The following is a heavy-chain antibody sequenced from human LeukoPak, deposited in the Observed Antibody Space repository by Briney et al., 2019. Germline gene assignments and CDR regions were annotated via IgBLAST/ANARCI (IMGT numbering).Heavy chain of an antibody. CDR2: ISGSGTTT. CDR1: GFTFSNYV. CDR3: ANEYSKGDV. J-gene: IGHJ3*01. D-gene: IGHD4-11*01. Sequence: GGSLRLSCVASGFTFSNYVMNWVRQAPGKGLECVSSISGSGTTTYYADSVKGRFTSSRDNSKNTLYLQMDSLRAEDTAIYYCANEYSKGDVWGQGTTVTVSS. V-gene: IGHV3-23*01.